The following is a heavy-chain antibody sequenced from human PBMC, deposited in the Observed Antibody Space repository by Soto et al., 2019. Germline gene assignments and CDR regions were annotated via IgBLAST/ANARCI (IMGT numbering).Heavy chain of an antibody. J-gene: IGHJ5*02. CDR2: ISYSGDT. D-gene: IGHD6-13*01. Sequence: QVQLQESGPGLVKPSETLSLTCNVSGASISNFYWSWIRQPPGKGLGWIGYISYSGDTEYNPSLKRRVTISPGRSKTQFSPRLPSVTARDSAVYYCARHEHSTNWYWFDHWGQGTLVTVSS. CDR1: GASISNFY. V-gene: IGHV4-59*08. CDR3: ARHEHSTNWYWFDH.